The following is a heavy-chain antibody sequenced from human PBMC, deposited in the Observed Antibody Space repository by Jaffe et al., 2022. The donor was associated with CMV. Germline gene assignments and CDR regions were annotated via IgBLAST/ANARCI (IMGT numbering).Heavy chain of an antibody. J-gene: IGHJ4*02. CDR3: ARSTYSSSDFDY. Sequence: EVQLVQSGTEVKKPGESLKISCKCSGYDFTSYWIGWVRQMPGKGLEWMGIINPGDSDTTYSPPFRGQVTISVDRSTNTAYLQWRSLKASDTAMYYCARSTYSSSDFDYWGQGALVTV. D-gene: IGHD3-22*01. CDR1: GYDFTSYW. CDR2: INPGDSDT. V-gene: IGHV5-51*01.